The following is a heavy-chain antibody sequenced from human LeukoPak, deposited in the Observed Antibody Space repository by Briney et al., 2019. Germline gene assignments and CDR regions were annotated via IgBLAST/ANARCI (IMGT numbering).Heavy chain of an antibody. CDR1: GYTFTSYA. D-gene: IGHD3-10*01. J-gene: IGHJ6*03. Sequence: ASVKVSCKASGYTFTSYAMNWVRQAPGQGLKWMGWINTNTGNPTYAQGFTGRFAFSLDTSVSTAYLQISSLKAEDTAVYYCATHRYGSGSYYNYYYYYMDVWGKGTTVTVSS. CDR3: ATHRYGSGSYYNYYYYYMDV. V-gene: IGHV7-4-1*02. CDR2: INTNTGNP.